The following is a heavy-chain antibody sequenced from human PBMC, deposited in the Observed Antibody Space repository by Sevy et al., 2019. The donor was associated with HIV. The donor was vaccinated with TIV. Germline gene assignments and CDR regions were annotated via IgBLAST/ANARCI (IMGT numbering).Heavy chain of an antibody. V-gene: IGHV3-48*02. Sequence: GGSLRLSCAASGFRFNYHNMNWVRQAPGKGLEWISYISNSGSTTYLADSVSGRFTISRDNAKNSLFLEMDNLTDEDTAVYYCAREGNRERQTIPLDSWGRGIQVTVSS. CDR2: ISNSGSTT. CDR1: GFRFNYHN. CDR3: AREGNRERQTIPLDS. D-gene: IGHD6-25*01. J-gene: IGHJ4*02.